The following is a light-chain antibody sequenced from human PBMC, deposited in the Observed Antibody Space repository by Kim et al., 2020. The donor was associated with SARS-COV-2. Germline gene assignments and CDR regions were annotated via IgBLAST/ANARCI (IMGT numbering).Light chain of an antibody. CDR1: KLGDKY. CDR2: QDN. V-gene: IGLV3-1*01. CDR3: QAWATDTAM. Sequence: SVSPGQTATITCSGDKLGDKYVCWYQQKPGQSPVLVIYQDNKRPMGIPERFSGSNSGNTATLTISETQALDEADYYCQAWATDTAMFGGGTQLTVL. J-gene: IGLJ3*02.